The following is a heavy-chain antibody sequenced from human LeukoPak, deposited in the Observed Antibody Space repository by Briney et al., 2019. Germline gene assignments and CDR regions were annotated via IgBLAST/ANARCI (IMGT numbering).Heavy chain of an antibody. D-gene: IGHD2-2*02. J-gene: IGHJ1*01. Sequence: ASVKVSCKASGYTFTVYYMHWVRQAPGQGLEWMGWINPNSGGTNNAQKFQGRVTMTRDTSISTAYLELSRLRSDDAAVYYCAGGDQERPIRYFQHWGQGTLVTVSS. CDR1: GYTFTVYY. CDR2: INPNSGGT. V-gene: IGHV1-2*02. CDR3: AGGDQERPIRYFQH.